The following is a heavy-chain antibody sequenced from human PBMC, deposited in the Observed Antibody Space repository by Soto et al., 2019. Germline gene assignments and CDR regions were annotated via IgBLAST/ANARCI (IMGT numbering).Heavy chain of an antibody. Sequence: PGGSLRLSCAASGFSFSRHGMHWVRQAPGKWLEWVAVISYDGSNQDYADSVKGRFSISRDNSKNTVYLQMNSLRVEDSAVYYCARDRSSTYYYYGMDLWGQGXTVTVSS. CDR1: GFSFSRHG. CDR2: ISYDGSNQ. CDR3: ARDRSSTYYYYGMDL. J-gene: IGHJ6*02. D-gene: IGHD6-19*01. V-gene: IGHV3-30-3*01.